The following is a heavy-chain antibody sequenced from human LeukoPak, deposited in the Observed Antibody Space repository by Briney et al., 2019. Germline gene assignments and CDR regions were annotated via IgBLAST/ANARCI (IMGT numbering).Heavy chain of an antibody. V-gene: IGHV4-39*01. Sequence: PSETLSLTCTVSGGSINRSSYYWGWNRQPPGKGLEWIATVYYTGTTYYNPSLKSRVIISADTSKNQFSLKLSSVTAADTAVYHCVRQAGYFDYWGQGTLVTVSS. CDR3: VRQAGYFDY. J-gene: IGHJ4*02. CDR2: VYYTGTT. CDR1: GGSINRSSYY.